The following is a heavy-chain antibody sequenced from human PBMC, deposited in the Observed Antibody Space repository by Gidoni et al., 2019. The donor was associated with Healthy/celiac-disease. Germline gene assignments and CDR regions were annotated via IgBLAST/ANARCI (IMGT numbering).Heavy chain of an antibody. Sequence: QVQLVQSGAEVKKPGASVQVSCKASASAFPSYDINWVRQATGQGLEWMGWMNPNSGNTGYAQKFQGRVTMTRNTSISTAYMELSSLRSEDTAVYYCARGGSHYYYYGMDVWGQGTTVTVSS. V-gene: IGHV1-8*01. D-gene: IGHD3-10*01. CDR2: MNPNSGNT. CDR1: ASAFPSYD. CDR3: ARGGSHYYYYGMDV. J-gene: IGHJ6*02.